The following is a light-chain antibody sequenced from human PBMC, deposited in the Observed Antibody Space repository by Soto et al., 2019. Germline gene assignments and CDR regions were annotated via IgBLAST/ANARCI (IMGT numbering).Light chain of an antibody. CDR2: DVS. CDR3: TSYASSSTYV. J-gene: IGLJ1*01. Sequence: ALTHPASVSGSPGQSITISSTGTSSDVGGYNHVSWYQQHPGKAPQLMIYDVSNRPSGVSNRFFGSKSDNTASLTISGLQAEDEADYYCTSYASSSTYVFGTGTKSPS. V-gene: IGLV2-14*03. CDR1: SSDVGGYNH.